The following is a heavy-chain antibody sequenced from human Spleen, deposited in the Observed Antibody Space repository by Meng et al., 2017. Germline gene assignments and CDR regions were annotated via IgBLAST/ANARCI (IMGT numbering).Heavy chain of an antibody. CDR3: AREAYSGSYFGMEV. J-gene: IGHJ6*02. V-gene: IGHV4-61*02. D-gene: IGHD1-26*01. CDR2: IYTSGST. CDR1: GGSISSGHYY. Sequence: SETLSLTCTVSGGSISSGHYYWTWIRQPAGKGLEWIGRIYTSGSTNYNPSLKSRVTISIDTSKNQFSLKLSSVTAADTAVYYCAREAYSGSYFGMEVWGQGTTVTVSS.